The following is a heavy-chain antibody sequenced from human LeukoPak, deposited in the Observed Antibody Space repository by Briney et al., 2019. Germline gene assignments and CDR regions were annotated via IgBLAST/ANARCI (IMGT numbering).Heavy chain of an antibody. V-gene: IGHV3-23*01. CDR3: AKAASSSWPSYYYGMDV. Sequence: WGSLKLPCVGSGFPFSSYALNWVRQAPGRGLEWVSGTSGSGGRTYYADSVKGRFTISRENSKNTVYLQMSSLRVDDTAVYYCAKAASSSWPSYYYGMDVWGQGTTVTVSS. J-gene: IGHJ6*02. CDR2: TSGSGGRT. CDR1: GFPFSSYA. D-gene: IGHD6-13*01.